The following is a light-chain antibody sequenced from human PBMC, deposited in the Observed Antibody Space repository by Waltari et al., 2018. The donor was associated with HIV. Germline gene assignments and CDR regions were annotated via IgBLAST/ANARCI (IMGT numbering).Light chain of an antibody. CDR1: QSVGLH. CDR3: QQYDVWPLT. Sequence: DILLTQSPATLSVSPGVRGTLSCRASQSVGLHLAWYQQRPGEPPRLLVYGASTRAPDVSTRISASGSGTEFTLTITSVRSEDFATYFCQQYDVWPLTFGGGTNVDLK. CDR2: GAS. V-gene: IGKV3-15*01. J-gene: IGKJ4*01.